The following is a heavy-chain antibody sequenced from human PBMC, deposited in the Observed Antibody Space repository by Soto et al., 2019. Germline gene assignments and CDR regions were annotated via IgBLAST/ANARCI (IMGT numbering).Heavy chain of an antibody. CDR1: GYTFTSYA. V-gene: IGHV1-3*01. Sequence: ASVKVSCKASGYTFTSYAMHWVRQAPGQRLEWMGWINAGNGNTKYSQKFQGRVTVTKDTSASTAYMELSSLRSEDTALYYCARDLGGWPDYWGQGTLVTVSS. D-gene: IGHD2-15*01. CDR3: ARDLGGWPDY. J-gene: IGHJ4*02. CDR2: INAGNGNT.